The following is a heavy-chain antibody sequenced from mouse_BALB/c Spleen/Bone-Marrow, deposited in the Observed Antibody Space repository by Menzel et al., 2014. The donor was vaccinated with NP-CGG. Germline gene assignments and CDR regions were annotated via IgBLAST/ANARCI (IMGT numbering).Heavy chain of an antibody. CDR2: IRNKANGYTT. J-gene: IGHJ2*01. V-gene: IGHV7-3*02. D-gene: IGHD2-4*01. Sequence: EVMLVESGGGLVQPGGSLRLSCTTSGFTFTAYYMSWVRQPPGKALEWLGFIRNKANGYTTEYSASVKGRFTISRDNSQSILYLQMNTLRAEDSATYYCARDRGLTYFDYWGQGTTLTVSS. CDR1: GFTFTAYY. CDR3: ARDRGLTYFDY.